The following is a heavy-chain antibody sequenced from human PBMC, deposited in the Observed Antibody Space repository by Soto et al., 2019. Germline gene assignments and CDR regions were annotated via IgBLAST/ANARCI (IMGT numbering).Heavy chain of an antibody. V-gene: IGHV1-18*01. CDR1: GYTFPSYG. Sequence: ASVTVSCKASGYTFPSYGIIWVRQANGQGLEWMGWISAYNGNTNYAQKLQGRVTMTTDTSTSTAYMELRSLRSDDTAVYYCARSGTRGAKNYYGMDVWGQGTTVTSP. CDR2: ISAYNGNT. CDR3: ARSGTRGAKNYYGMDV. J-gene: IGHJ6*02. D-gene: IGHD1-26*01.